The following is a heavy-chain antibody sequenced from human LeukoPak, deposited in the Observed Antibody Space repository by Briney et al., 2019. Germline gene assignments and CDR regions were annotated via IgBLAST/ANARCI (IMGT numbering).Heavy chain of an antibody. CDR3: AKGSSSGWYGWFAP. CDR1: GFTFSHYA. Sequence: GESLRLSCAASGFTFSHYAMYWVRQAPGKELEWVSSIDASGDATYYADSVKGRFTISRDNSKNTFYLQMNSLRAEDTAVYYCAKGSSSGWYGWFAPWGQGTLVTVSS. CDR2: IDASGDAT. J-gene: IGHJ5*02. D-gene: IGHD6-13*01. V-gene: IGHV3-23*01.